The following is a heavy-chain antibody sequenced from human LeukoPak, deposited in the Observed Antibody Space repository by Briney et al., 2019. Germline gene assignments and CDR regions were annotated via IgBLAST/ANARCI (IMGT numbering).Heavy chain of an antibody. CDR3: ARDRGIAVAVYFDY. D-gene: IGHD6-19*01. J-gene: IGHJ4*02. Sequence: PGRSLRLSCAASGFTFSSYAMHWVRQAPGKGLEWVAVISYDGSNKYYADSVKGRFTISRDNSKNTLYLQMNSLRAEDTAVYCCARDRGIAVAVYFDYWGQGTLVTVSS. V-gene: IGHV3-30-3*01. CDR2: ISYDGSNK. CDR1: GFTFSSYA.